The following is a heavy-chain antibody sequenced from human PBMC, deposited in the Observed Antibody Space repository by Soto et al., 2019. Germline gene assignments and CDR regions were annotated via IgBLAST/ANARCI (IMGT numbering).Heavy chain of an antibody. D-gene: IGHD1-1*01. V-gene: IGHV1-2*02. CDR1: RYIFTAYF. Sequence: QVQLVQSGAEVKKPGASVKVSCKAPRYIFTAYFMHWVRQAPGQGLEWMGWINPNNGATHNGLSFQGRVTMTRDTSITTAYMELSSLRSDDTAVYYCASHDPGARFDPWGQGTLVIVSS. J-gene: IGHJ5*02. CDR3: ASHDPGARFDP. CDR2: INPNNGAT.